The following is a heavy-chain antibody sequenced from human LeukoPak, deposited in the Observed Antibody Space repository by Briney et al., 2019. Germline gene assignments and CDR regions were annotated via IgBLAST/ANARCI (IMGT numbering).Heavy chain of an antibody. V-gene: IGHV3-30*18. CDR2: ISYDGSNK. CDR1: GFTFSSYG. Sequence: GGSLRLSCAASGFTFSSYGMHWVRQAPGKGLEWVAVISYDGSNKYYADSVKGRFTIPRDNSKNTLYLQMNSLRAEDTAVYYCAKVIRGDSYGDYWGQGTLVTVSS. D-gene: IGHD5-18*01. CDR3: AKVIRGDSYGDY. J-gene: IGHJ4*02.